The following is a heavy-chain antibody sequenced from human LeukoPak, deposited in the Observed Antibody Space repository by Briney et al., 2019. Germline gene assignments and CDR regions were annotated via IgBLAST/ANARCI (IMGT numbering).Heavy chain of an antibody. D-gene: IGHD3-16*01. V-gene: IGHV1-2*02. J-gene: IGHJ6*03. CDR3: ARGGDYYYYYMDV. Sequence: ASVKVSCKASGYTFTDYYMHWVRQAPGQGLEWMGWINPNSGGTNYAQKFQGRVTMTRETSISTAYMELSGLRSDDTSVYYCARGGDYYYYYMDVWAKGTTVTVSS. CDR1: GYTFTDYY. CDR2: INPNSGGT.